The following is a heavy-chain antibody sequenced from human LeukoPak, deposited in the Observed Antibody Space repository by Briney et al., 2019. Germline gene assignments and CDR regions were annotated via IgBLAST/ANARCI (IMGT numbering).Heavy chain of an antibody. CDR1: GYTFTSYG. CDR2: ISAYNGNT. Sequence: GASVKVSCKASGYTFTSYGISWVRQALGQGLEWMGWISAYNGNTNYAQKLQGRVTMTTDTSTSTAYMELRSLRSDDTAVYYCAREHTDYYDSSGYYYWGQGTLVTVSS. CDR3: AREHTDYYDSSGYYY. D-gene: IGHD3-22*01. V-gene: IGHV1-18*01. J-gene: IGHJ4*02.